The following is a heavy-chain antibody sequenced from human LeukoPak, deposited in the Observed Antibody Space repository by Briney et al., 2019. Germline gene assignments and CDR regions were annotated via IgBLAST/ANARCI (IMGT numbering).Heavy chain of an antibody. CDR2: IYYSGST. J-gene: IGHJ4*02. CDR3: ARDYGNYDYVWGSYRPSAATDY. V-gene: IGHV4-39*07. CDR1: GGSISSSSYY. Sequence: PSETLSLTCTVSGGSISSSSYYWGWTRQPPGKGLEWIGSIYYSGSTYYNPSLKSRVTISVDTSKNQFSLKLSSVTAADTAVYYCARDYGNYDYVWGSYRPSAATDYWGQGTLVTVSS. D-gene: IGHD3-16*02.